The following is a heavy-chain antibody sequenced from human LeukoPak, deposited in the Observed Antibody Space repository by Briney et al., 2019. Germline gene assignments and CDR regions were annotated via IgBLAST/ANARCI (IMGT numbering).Heavy chain of an antibody. Sequence: PGGSLRPSCAASGFSVSSNYMTWVRQAPGKGLEWVSVIYSGGSTYYADSVNGRFTISRDNSKNTLYFQMNSLRAEDTAVYYCVRGVGERYFDYWGQGTLVTVSS. V-gene: IGHV3-66*01. D-gene: IGHD3-10*01. CDR1: GFSVSSNY. CDR2: IYSGGST. CDR3: VRGVGERYFDY. J-gene: IGHJ4*02.